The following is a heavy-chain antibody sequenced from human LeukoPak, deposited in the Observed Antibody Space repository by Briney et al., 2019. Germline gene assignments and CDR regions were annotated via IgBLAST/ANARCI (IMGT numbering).Heavy chain of an antibody. CDR3: AKVAKIAAQRDY. J-gene: IGHJ4*02. Sequence: GGSLRLSCAPSGFTFSSYGMHWVRQAPGKGLEWVAFIRYDGSNKYYADSVKGRFTISRDNSKNTLYLQMNSLRAEDTAVYYCAKVAKIAAQRDYWGQGTLVTVSS. D-gene: IGHD6-13*01. V-gene: IGHV3-30*02. CDR1: GFTFSSYG. CDR2: IRYDGSNK.